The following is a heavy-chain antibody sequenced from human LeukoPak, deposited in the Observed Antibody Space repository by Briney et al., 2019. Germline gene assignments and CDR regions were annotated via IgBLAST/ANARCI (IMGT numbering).Heavy chain of an antibody. D-gene: IGHD6-6*01. CDR3: ARSDFYSSSYYFDY. V-gene: IGHV4-39*07. CDR2: IYYSGST. CDR1: GGSISSSSYY. Sequence: SETLSLTCTVSGGSISSSSYYWGWIRQPPGKGLEWIGSIYYSGSTYYNPSLKSRVTISVDTSKNQFSLKLSSVTAADTAVYYCARSDFYSSSYYFDYWGQGTLVTVSS. J-gene: IGHJ4*02.